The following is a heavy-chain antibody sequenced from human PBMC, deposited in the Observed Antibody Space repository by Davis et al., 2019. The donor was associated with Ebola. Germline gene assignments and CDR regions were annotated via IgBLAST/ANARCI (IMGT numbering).Heavy chain of an antibody. CDR2: IDEDGTER. D-gene: IGHD6-25*01. Sequence: GESLKISCAASGFTFSDSLMNWVRQRPGKGLEWVANIDEDGTERYYVGSVRGRFTISRDNAKNSLYLQMNSLRADDTAVYYCANTKAYSSGFEDWGQGTVVTVSS. CDR3: ANTKAYSSGFED. CDR1: GFTFSDSL. V-gene: IGHV3-7*01. J-gene: IGHJ4*02.